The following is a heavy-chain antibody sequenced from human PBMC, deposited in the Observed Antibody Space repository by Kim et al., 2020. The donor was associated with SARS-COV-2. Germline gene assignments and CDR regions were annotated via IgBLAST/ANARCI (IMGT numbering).Heavy chain of an antibody. J-gene: IGHJ4*02. Sequence: ASVKVSCKASGYTFTSYAIQWVRQAPGQRLEWMGWINAGNGDTKYSQKFQGRVTITRDTSASTAYMELSSLTSEDTAEYYCARPTSGNCARNDYWGQGTLVTVSS. D-gene: IGHD3-10*01. V-gene: IGHV1-3*01. CDR2: INAGNGDT. CDR3: ARPTSGNCARNDY. CDR1: GYTFTSYA.